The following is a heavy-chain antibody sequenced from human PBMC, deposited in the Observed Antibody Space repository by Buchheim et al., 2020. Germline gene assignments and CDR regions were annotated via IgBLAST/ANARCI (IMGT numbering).Heavy chain of an antibody. J-gene: IGHJ4*02. CDR1: GGSISSYY. Sequence: QVQLQESGPGLVKPSETLSLTCTVSGGSISSYYWSWIRQPPGKGLEWIGYIYYSGSTFFNPSLKSRVIMSIDISKNQFSLNLRSVTAADTAVYYCVREDDSSGSFDYWGQGTL. D-gene: IGHD3-22*01. V-gene: IGHV4-59*12. CDR2: IYYSGST. CDR3: VREDDSSGSFDY.